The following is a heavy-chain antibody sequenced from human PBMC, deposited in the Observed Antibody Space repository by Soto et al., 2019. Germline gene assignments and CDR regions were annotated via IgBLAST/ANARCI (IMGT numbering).Heavy chain of an antibody. CDR3: ARRKERSGPHYFDS. J-gene: IGHJ4*02. V-gene: IGHV1-8*01. Sequence: VSCKSSGYTFITYDINWVRQATGQGLEWMGWMNPSNGNAGYAQKFQGRLTMTRNTSISTAYMELSSLRSDDTAVYFCARRKERSGPHYFDSWGQGSLVTVSS. CDR2: MNPSNGNA. CDR1: GYTFITYD. D-gene: IGHD6-25*01.